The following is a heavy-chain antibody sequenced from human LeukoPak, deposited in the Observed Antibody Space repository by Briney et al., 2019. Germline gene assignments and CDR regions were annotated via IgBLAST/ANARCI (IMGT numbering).Heavy chain of an antibody. CDR2: INHSGST. V-gene: IGHV4-34*01. D-gene: IGHD1-26*01. CDR1: GGSFSGYY. J-gene: IGHJ5*02. Sequence: SETLSLTCAVYGGSFSGYYWNWIRQPPGKGLEWIGEINHSGSTNYIPSLKSRVTISVDTSKNQFSLKLSSVTAADTAVYYCARGSKMLGYYRFDPWGLGTLVTVSS. CDR3: ARGSKMLGYYRFDP.